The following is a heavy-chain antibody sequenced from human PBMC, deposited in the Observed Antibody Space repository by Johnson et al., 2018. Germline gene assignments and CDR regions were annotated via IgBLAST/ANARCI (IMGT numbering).Heavy chain of an antibody. CDR1: GYSFTSYW. CDR2: IYPGGCST. V-gene: IGHV5-51*01. D-gene: IGHD3-22*01. J-gene: IGHJ1*01. Sequence: VQLVESGAEVKKPGESXKISCKGSGYSFTSYWIGWVRQMPGKGLVWMGCIYPGGCSTRSSPSFQGNVTFSADKSISPAYLQWSSLKAPDPAIYYCAGGSGYYYGYFQHWGQGTLVTVSS. CDR3: AGGSGYYYGYFQH.